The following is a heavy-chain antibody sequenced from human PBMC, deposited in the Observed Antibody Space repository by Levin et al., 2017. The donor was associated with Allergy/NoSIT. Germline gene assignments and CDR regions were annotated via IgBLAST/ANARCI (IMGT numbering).Heavy chain of an antibody. J-gene: IGHJ1*01. V-gene: IGHV1-18*01. CDR3: ARSGLTTVTTKYFLH. CDR1: GYTFTSYG. D-gene: IGHD4-17*01. CDR2: ISTYNGDT. Sequence: GASVKVSCKASGYTFTSYGISWVRQAPGQGLEWMGWISTYNGDTNYAQNLQGRVTMTTDTSTSAAYLELRSLRSDDTAVYYCARSGLTTVTTKYFLHWGQGTLVTVSS.